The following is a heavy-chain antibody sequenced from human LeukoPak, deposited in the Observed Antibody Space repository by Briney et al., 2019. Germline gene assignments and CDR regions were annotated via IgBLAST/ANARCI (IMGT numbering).Heavy chain of an antibody. D-gene: IGHD1-1*01. Sequence: ASVKVSCKASGYTFTGYYMHWVGQAPGQGLEWMGRINPNSGGTNYAQKVQGRVTMTRDTSISKAYMELSRLRSDDTAVYYCARVRQPGNWFDPWGQGTLVTVSS. CDR1: GYTFTGYY. CDR2: INPNSGGT. J-gene: IGHJ5*02. CDR3: ARVRQPGNWFDP. V-gene: IGHV1-2*06.